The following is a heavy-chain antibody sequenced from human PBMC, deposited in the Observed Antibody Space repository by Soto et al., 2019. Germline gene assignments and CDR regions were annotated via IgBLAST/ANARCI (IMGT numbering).Heavy chain of an antibody. Sequence: SGPTLVNPTQTLTLTCTFSAFSLSTGGVGVGWIRQPPGKALEWLALIYWDDDKRYSPSLRSRLTITKDTSKNQVVLTMTNMDPVGTATYYCIQSRCGGDCLQSYASYYYYGMDVWGQGTTVTVSS. J-gene: IGHJ6*02. V-gene: IGHV2-5*02. CDR1: AFSLSTGGVG. CDR2: IYWDDDK. CDR3: IQSRCGGDCLQSYASYYYYGMDV. D-gene: IGHD2-21*02.